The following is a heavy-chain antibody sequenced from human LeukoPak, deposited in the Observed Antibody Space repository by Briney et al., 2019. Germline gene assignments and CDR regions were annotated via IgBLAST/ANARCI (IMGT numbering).Heavy chain of an antibody. Sequence: PGGSLRLSCAASGFIFNSFAMSWVRQAPGKGLEWVSTFSGSGSRTSYADSVKGRFTISRDNSKNTLYLQMKSLRAEDTAVYYCAKGSRPAFDWGQGTLVTVSS. CDR1: GFIFNSFA. V-gene: IGHV3-23*01. D-gene: IGHD1-14*01. CDR3: AKGSRPAFD. J-gene: IGHJ4*02. CDR2: FSGSGSRT.